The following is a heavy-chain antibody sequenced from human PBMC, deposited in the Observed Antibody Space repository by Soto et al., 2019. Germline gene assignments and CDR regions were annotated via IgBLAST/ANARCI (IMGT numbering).Heavy chain of an antibody. J-gene: IGHJ6*02. CDR3: ARVSGYYYGSGQYYYYGMDV. V-gene: IGHV1-69*13. CDR2: IIPIFGTA. Sequence: GASVKVSCKASGGTFSSYAISWVRQAPGQGLEWMGGIIPIFGTANYAQKSQGRVTITADESTSTAYMELSSLRSEDTAVYYCARVSGYYYGSGQYYYYGMDVWGQGTTVTAP. CDR1: GGTFSSYA. D-gene: IGHD3-10*01.